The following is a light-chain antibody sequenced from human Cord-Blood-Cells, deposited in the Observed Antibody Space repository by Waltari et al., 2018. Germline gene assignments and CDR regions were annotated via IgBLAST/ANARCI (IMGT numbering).Light chain of an antibody. CDR2: GAS. V-gene: IGKV3-15*01. Sequence: EIVMTQSPATLSVSPGERATLSCGASQSVSSNLAWYQQKPGQAPRLLIYGASTRATGIPARFSGSGSGTEFTLTISSLQSEDFAVYYCQQYNNWPYTFGQGPSWRSN. CDR1: QSVSSN. J-gene: IGKJ2*01. CDR3: QQYNNWPYT.